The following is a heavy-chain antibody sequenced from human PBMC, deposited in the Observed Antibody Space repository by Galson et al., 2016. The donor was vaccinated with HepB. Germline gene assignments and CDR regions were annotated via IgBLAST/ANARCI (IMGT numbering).Heavy chain of an antibody. J-gene: IGHJ4*02. D-gene: IGHD3-3*01. Sequence: SLRLSCAASGFTFTSYGFHWVRQAPGKGLEWVAVTQYDGVNKYYADSVMGRFTISRDNSQNILYLQMNNLRADDTAVYFCARDRYGRGGVLSGYCDYWGQGALVTVSS. CDR1: GFTFTSYG. CDR2: TQYDGVNK. CDR3: ARDRYGRGGVLSGYCDY. V-gene: IGHV3-33*05.